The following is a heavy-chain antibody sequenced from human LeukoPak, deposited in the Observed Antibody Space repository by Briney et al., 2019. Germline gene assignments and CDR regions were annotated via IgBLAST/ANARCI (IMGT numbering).Heavy chain of an antibody. Sequence: GASVKVSCTASGGTFSSYAISWVRQAPGQGLEWMGGIIPIFGTANYAQKFQGRVTITADKSTSTAYMELSSLRSEDTAVYYCARGRFGRGAFDIWGQGTVVTVSS. CDR1: GGTFSSYA. J-gene: IGHJ3*02. D-gene: IGHD3-10*01. CDR2: IIPIFGTA. CDR3: ARGRFGRGAFDI. V-gene: IGHV1-69*06.